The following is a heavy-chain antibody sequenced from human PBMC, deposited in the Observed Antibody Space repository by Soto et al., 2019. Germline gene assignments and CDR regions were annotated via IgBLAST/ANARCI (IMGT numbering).Heavy chain of an antibody. CDR3: ARRRKDCFDT. J-gene: IGHJ5*02. CDR1: GGSVNTGPYY. CDR2: IHYSGSI. Sequence: QLQLQESGPGLVEPSETLSLSCTVSGGSVNTGPYYWGWIRQPPGKGLEWIGSIHYSGSIFYNPPLRSRVTISIDTSNNHLSLTLSSVTAADTAVYYCARRRKDCFDTWGQGTLVNVSS. V-gene: IGHV4-39*02. D-gene: IGHD2-21*01.